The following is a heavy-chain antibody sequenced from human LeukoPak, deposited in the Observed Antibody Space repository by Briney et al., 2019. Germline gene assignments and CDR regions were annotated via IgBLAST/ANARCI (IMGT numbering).Heavy chain of an antibody. D-gene: IGHD2-8*01. Sequence: SETLSLPCTVSGGSISSGGYYWSWIRQPPGKGLEWIGYIYHSGSTYYNPSLKSRVTISVDRSKNQFSLKLSSVTAADTAVYYCARDGRGHTNQYYYYYMDVWGKGTTVTVSS. CDR2: IYHSGST. CDR3: ARDGRGHTNQYYYYYMDV. V-gene: IGHV4-30-2*01. CDR1: GGSISSGGYY. J-gene: IGHJ6*03.